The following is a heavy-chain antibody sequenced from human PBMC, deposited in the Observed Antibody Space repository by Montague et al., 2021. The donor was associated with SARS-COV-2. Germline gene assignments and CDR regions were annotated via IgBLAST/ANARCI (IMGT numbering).Heavy chain of an antibody. CDR1: GFSLTTSRVG. J-gene: IGHJ3*02. D-gene: IGHD3-22*01. CDR2: IYWDDDK. V-gene: IGHV2-5*02. CDR3: AHDRVTMIVVAKADAFDI. Sequence: PALVKPTQTLTLTCTFSGFSLTTSRVGVGWIRQPPGKPLEWLALIYWDDDKRYSPSLKSRLTITKDTSKNQVVLPMTNMDPVDTATYYCAHDRVTMIVVAKADAFDIWGQGTMVTVSS.